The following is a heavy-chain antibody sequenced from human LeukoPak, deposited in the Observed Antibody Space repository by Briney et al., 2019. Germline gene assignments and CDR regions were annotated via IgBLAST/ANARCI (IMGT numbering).Heavy chain of an antibody. CDR2: IIPIFGTA. D-gene: IGHD3-22*01. CDR3: ARDGTGSSGYYPTADFDY. J-gene: IGHJ4*02. V-gene: IGHV1-69*13. Sequence: ASVKVSCKASGGTFSSYAISWVRQAPGQGLEWMGGIIPIFGTANYAQKFQGRVTITADESTSTAYMELSSLRSEDTAVYYCARDGTGSSGYYPTADFDYWGQGTLVTVSS. CDR1: GGTFSSYA.